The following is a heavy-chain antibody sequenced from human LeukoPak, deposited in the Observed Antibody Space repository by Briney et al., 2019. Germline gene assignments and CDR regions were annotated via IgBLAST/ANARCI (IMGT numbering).Heavy chain of an antibody. CDR1: GGSISSSY. J-gene: IGHJ4*02. V-gene: IGHV4-4*09. CDR3: ARRRSGGRDFDY. CDR2: IYTSGGT. Sequence: SETLSLTCTVSGGSISSSYWTWIRQPPGKGLEWIGYIYTSGGTNYNPSLKSRVTILVDTSKSQFSLNLSYVTAADTAAYFCARRRSGGRDFDYWGQGTLVTVSS. D-gene: IGHD2-15*01.